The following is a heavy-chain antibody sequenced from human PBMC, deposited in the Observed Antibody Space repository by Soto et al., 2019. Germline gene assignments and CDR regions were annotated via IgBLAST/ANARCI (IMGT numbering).Heavy chain of an antibody. J-gene: IGHJ2*01. CDR2: IIPIFGTA. CDR3: ASLEEGDGYNFRYFDL. Sequence: SCKASGGTFSSYAISWVRQAPGQGLEWMGGIIPIFGTANYAQKFQGRVTITADKSTSTAYMELSSLRSEDTAVYYCASLEEGDGYNFRYFDLGGRGTLVTVSS. CDR1: GGTFSSYA. D-gene: IGHD5-12*01. V-gene: IGHV1-69*06.